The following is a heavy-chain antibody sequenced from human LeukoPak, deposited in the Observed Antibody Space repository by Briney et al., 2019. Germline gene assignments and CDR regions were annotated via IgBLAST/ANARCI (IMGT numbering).Heavy chain of an antibody. CDR2: IHYNGNT. D-gene: IGHD3-22*01. Sequence: SETLSLTCNVSGGSLRSSSYYWAWIRQPPGQGLEWIGSIHYNGNTYSNPSLKSRVSMSLDTSKNQFSLNLRSVIVADTAVYYCARTYYYDSSGYYNWGQGTLVTVSS. J-gene: IGHJ4*02. CDR1: GGSLRSSSYY. V-gene: IGHV4-39*01. CDR3: ARTYYYDSSGYYN.